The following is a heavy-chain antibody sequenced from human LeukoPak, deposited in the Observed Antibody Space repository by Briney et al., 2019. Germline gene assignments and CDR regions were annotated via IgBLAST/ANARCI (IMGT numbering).Heavy chain of an antibody. CDR1: GLIFSSYS. CDR3: ATVVPTTIPNFDY. D-gene: IGHD2-2*01. Sequence: GGSLRPSCAASGLIFSSYSMNWVRQAPGKGLEWVSSISDNSNYIYYADSVKGRFTISRDNAKNSLYLQMNSLRAEDTALYYCATVVPTTIPNFDYWGQGTLVTVSS. CDR2: ISDNSNYI. J-gene: IGHJ4*02. V-gene: IGHV3-21*01.